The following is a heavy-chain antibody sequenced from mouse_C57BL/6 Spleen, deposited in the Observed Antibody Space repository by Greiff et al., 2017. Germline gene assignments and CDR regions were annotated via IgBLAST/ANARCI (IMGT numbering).Heavy chain of an antibody. D-gene: IGHD1-1*01. V-gene: IGHV6-6*01. J-gene: IGHJ3*01. CDR1: GFTFSDAW. Sequence: EVKLMESGGGLVQPGGSMKLSCAASGFTFSDAWMDWVRQSPEKGLEWVAEIRNKANNHATYYAESVKGRFTISRDDSKSSVYLQMNSLRAEDTGIYYCTRADYYGSSLAYWGQGTLVTVSA. CDR3: TRADYYGSSLAY. CDR2: IRNKANNHAT.